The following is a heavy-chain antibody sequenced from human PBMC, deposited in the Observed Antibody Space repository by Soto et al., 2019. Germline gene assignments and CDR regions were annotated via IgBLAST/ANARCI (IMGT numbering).Heavy chain of an antibody. D-gene: IGHD1-26*01. CDR1: GFIFRNSA. Sequence: PGGSLRLSCAASGFIFRNSAMSWVRQAPGKGLEWVSTLSDGGRFSYFADSVKGRFSISREDSMNMVFLQMSRLSAEDTAIYYCAKSGPTNYFEHWGQGSLVTVSS. V-gene: IGHV3-23*01. J-gene: IGHJ4*02. CDR2: LSDGGRFS. CDR3: AKSGPTNYFEH.